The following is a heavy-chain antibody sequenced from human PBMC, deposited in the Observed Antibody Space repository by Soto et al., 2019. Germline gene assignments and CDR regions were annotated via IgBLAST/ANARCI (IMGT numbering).Heavy chain of an antibody. CDR3: AAGKQWLAFDY. V-gene: IGHV4-61*01. J-gene: IGHJ4*02. CDR2: IYYSGST. CDR1: GGSVSSGIYY. D-gene: IGHD6-19*01. Sequence: TSETLSLTCSVSGGSVSSGIYYWSWIRQPPGKGLEYIGYIYYSGSTDYNPSLKSRVTISLDTSKNQFSLKLTSVTAAETAVYYCAAGKQWLAFDYWGQGTLVTVSS.